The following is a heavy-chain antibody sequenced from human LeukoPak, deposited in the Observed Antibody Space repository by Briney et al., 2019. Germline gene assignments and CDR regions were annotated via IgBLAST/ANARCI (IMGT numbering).Heavy chain of an antibody. Sequence: GGSLRLSCVASGFTFSSYSMNWVRQPPGKGLDWISGINSDSSAIYYADSVKGRFTISRDNAKNSLYLQMNSLRAEDTAVYYCARSYTGYDLWGQGTLVTVSS. J-gene: IGHJ4*02. V-gene: IGHV3-48*01. CDR3: ARSYTGYDL. CDR1: GFTFSSYS. CDR2: INSDSSAI. D-gene: IGHD5-12*01.